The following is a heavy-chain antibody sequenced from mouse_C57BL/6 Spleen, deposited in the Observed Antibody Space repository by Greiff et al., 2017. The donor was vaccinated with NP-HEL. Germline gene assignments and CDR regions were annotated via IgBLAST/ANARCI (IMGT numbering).Heavy chain of an antibody. Sequence: QVQLQQPGAELVMPGASVKLSCKASGYTFTSYWMHWVKQRPGQGLEWIGEIDPSDSYTNYNQKFKGKFTLTVDKSSSTAYMQLSSLTSEDSAVYYCARQGIYYAYFDYWGQGTTLTVSS. V-gene: IGHV1-69*01. CDR1: GYTFTSYW. J-gene: IGHJ2*01. D-gene: IGHD2-1*01. CDR3: ARQGIYYAYFDY. CDR2: IDPSDSYT.